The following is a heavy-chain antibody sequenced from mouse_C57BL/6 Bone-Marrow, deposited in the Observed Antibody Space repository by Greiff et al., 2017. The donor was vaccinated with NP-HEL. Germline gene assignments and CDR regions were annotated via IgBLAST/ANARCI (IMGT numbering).Heavy chain of an antibody. V-gene: IGHV10-3*01. J-gene: IGHJ3*01. CDR2: IRSKSSNYAT. CDR1: GFTFNTYA. D-gene: IGHD1-1*01. CDR3: VRDQIYYYGSSPWFAY. Sequence: EVMLVESGGGLVQPKGSLKLSCAASGFTFNTYAMHWVRQAPGKGLEWVARIRSKSSNYATYYADSVKDRFTISRDDSQSMLYLQMNNLKTEDTAMYYCVRDQIYYYGSSPWFAYWGQGTLVTVSA.